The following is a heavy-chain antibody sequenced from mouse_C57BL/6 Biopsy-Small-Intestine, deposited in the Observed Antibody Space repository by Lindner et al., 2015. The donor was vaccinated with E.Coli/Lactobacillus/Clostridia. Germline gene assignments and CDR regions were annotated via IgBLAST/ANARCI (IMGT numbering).Heavy chain of an antibody. J-gene: IGHJ4*01. D-gene: IGHD2-3*01. Sequence: SVKVSCKASGSTFTDDAIHWVRQAPGQGLEWVGWIHAGNGNTKYSEKFQGRVTITRDTSATTAYMELSTLRSTDTAVYYCASGERWLQLGYWGQGTLVTVSS. CDR1: GSTFTDDA. CDR2: IHAGNGNT. V-gene: IGHV1-84*02. CDR3: ASGERWLQLGY.